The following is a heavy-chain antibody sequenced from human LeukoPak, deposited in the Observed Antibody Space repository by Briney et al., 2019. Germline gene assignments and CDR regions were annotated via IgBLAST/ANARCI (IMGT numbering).Heavy chain of an antibody. V-gene: IGHV4-30-2*01. Sequence: SETLSLTCAVSGGSISSGGYSWSWIRQPPGTGLEWIGYIYHSGSTYYNPSLKSRVTISVDRSKNQFSLKLSSVTAADTAVYYCARDSGDFSGFDPWGQGALVTVSS. CDR2: IYHSGST. D-gene: IGHD3/OR15-3a*01. CDR3: ARDSGDFSGFDP. CDR1: GGSISSGGYS. J-gene: IGHJ5*02.